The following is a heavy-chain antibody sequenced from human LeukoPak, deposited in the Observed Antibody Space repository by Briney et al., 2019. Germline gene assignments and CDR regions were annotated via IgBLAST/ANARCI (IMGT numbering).Heavy chain of an antibody. CDR1: GFTFSTNS. Sequence: PGGSLRLSCSASGFTFSTNSMHWVRQAPGKGLEWVALISYDGSNKYYADSVKGRFTISRDNSKNTLYLQMNSLRAEDTAVYYCAKEPKPRPTVGYFQHWGQGTLVTVSS. CDR2: ISYDGSNK. D-gene: IGHD1-14*01. J-gene: IGHJ1*01. V-gene: IGHV3-30*04. CDR3: AKEPKPRPTVGYFQH.